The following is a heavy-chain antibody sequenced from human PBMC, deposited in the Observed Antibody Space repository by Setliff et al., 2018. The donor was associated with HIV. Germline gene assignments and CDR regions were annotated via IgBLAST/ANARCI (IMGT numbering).Heavy chain of an antibody. Sequence: VGSLRLSCVASGFTFNSYWMYWVRQAPGKGLVCVSRVNNDGTDTIYADSVKGRFTISRDNAKSTVYLQMGSLSADDTAVYYCARGGFNHAFDIWGQGTMVTVSS. J-gene: IGHJ3*02. CDR3: ARGGFNHAFDI. D-gene: IGHD2-15*01. CDR2: VNNDGTDT. CDR1: GFTFNSYW. V-gene: IGHV3-74*01.